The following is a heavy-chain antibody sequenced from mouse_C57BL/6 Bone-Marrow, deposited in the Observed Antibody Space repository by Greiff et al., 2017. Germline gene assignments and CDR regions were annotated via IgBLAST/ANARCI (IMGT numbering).Heavy chain of an antibody. CDR1: GFTFSSYG. CDR2: ISSGGSYT. D-gene: IGHD1-1*01. Sequence: EVTLVESGGDLVKPGGSLKLSCAASGFTFSSYGMSWVRQTPDKRLEWVATISSGGSYTYYPDSVKGRFTISRDNAKNTLYLQMSSLKSEDTAMYYCARQGYYYGCRTWFAYWGQGTLVTVSA. J-gene: IGHJ3*01. CDR3: ARQGYYYGCRTWFAY. V-gene: IGHV5-6*01.